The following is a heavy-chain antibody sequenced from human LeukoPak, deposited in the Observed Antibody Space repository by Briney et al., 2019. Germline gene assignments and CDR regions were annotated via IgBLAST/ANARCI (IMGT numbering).Heavy chain of an antibody. Sequence: ASVKVSCKVSGYTLTELSMHWVRQAPGKGLEWMGGFDPEDGETIYAQKFQGRVTMTEDTFTDTAYMELSSLRSEDTAVYYCAIPLMGATDAFDIWGQGTKVTVSS. CDR1: GYTLTELS. CDR2: FDPEDGET. V-gene: IGHV1-24*01. D-gene: IGHD1-26*01. CDR3: AIPLMGATDAFDI. J-gene: IGHJ3*02.